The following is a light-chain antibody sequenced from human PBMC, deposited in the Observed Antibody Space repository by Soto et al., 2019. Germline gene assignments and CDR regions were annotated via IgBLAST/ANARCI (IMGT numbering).Light chain of an antibody. V-gene: IGKV3-15*01. CDR1: QSVSSS. CDR3: QQYNYWPRT. Sequence: EIVMTQSPVTQSVSPGERATLSCRASQSVSSSIAWYQQKPGQAPRLLIYGASTRATGIPARFSGSGSGTEFALTISGLQSEDFAVYYCQQYNYWPRTFGQGNKLEIK. J-gene: IGKJ2*01. CDR2: GAS.